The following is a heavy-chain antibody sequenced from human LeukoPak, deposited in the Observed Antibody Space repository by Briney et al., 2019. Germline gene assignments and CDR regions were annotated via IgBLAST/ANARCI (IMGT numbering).Heavy chain of an antibody. CDR2: IKEDGSQE. J-gene: IGHJ4*02. Sequence: PGGSLRLSCAASVFTFSSYWMSWVRQAPGKGLEWVANIKEDGSQEYYVDSVKGRFTISRDNAENSLYLQMNSLRAEDTAVYYCAKDRYCSGDWGQGTLVTVSS. D-gene: IGHD2-15*01. V-gene: IGHV3-7*05. CDR1: VFTFSSYW. CDR3: AKDRYCSGD.